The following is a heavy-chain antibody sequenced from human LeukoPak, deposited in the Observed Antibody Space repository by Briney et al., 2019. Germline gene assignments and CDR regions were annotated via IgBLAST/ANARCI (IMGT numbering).Heavy chain of an antibody. V-gene: IGHV4-39*07. Sequence: SETLSLTCTVSGGSISSSSYYWGWIRQPPGKGLEWIGSIYYSGSTYYNPALKSQVTRSVDTSKNQFSLKLSSVTAADTAVYYCARDRGAFDIWGQGTMVTVSS. CDR3: ARDRGAFDI. J-gene: IGHJ3*02. CDR1: GGSISSSSYY. CDR2: IYYSGST.